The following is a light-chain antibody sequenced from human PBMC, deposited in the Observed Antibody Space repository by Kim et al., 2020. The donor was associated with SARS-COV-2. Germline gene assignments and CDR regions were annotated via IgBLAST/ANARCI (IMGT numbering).Light chain of an antibody. J-gene: IGLJ3*02. CDR1: SGSIFSNF. CDR3: QSYDDNIWV. V-gene: IGLV6-57*01. Sequence: GEKVIISCTRSSGSIFSNFVQWFQQRPGSSPTTVIYEDHKRPSGVPARFSGSVGSSSNSASLTISGLRAEDEADYYCQSYDDNIWVFGGGTQLTVL. CDR2: EDH.